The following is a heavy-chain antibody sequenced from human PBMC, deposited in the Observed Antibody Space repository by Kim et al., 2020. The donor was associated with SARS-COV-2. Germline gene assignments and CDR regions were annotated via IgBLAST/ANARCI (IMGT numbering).Heavy chain of an antibody. Sequence: SETLSLTCTVSGGSISSYYWSWIRQPPGKGLEWIGYIYYSGSTNYNPSLKSRVTISVDTSKNQFSLKLSSVTAADTAVYYCARATRGRTFGGVIVRGHYYYGMDVWGQGTTVTVSS. CDR2: IYYSGST. D-gene: IGHD3-16*02. J-gene: IGHJ6*02. CDR1: GGSISSYY. CDR3: ARATRGRTFGGVIVRGHYYYGMDV. V-gene: IGHV4-59*13.